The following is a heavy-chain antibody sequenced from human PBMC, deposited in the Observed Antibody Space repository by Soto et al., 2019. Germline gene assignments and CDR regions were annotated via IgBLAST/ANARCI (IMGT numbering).Heavy chain of an antibody. CDR2: ISGSGERT. CDR3: ARALAVGSRSPHYFCYGLDV. CDR1: GFTSGDYA. J-gene: IGHJ6*02. Sequence: DVQVLESGGGFVQPGGSLRVSCATSGFTSGDYAMTWVRQAPGKGLQWVSTISGSGERTYYADSVKGRFTISRDNSRNTLFLQMDTLGAEDTAIYFCARALAVGSRSPHYFCYGLDVWGPGTTVTVSS. V-gene: IGHV3-23*01. D-gene: IGHD3-10*01.